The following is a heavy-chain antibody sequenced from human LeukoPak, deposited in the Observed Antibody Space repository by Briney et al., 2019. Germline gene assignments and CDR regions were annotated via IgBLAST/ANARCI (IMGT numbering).Heavy chain of an antibody. D-gene: IGHD3-10*01. CDR2: ISPTSGGT. CDR1: GYTFTGYY. Sequence: GASVKVSCKASGYTFTGYYMHWVRQAPGQGLEWMGWISPTSGGTNYAQKFQGRVTMTRDTSISTAHMELSRLRSDDTAVYYCAREAYASGSFRTDYYYMDVWGKGTTVTISS. CDR3: AREAYASGSFRTDYYYMDV. V-gene: IGHV1-2*02. J-gene: IGHJ6*03.